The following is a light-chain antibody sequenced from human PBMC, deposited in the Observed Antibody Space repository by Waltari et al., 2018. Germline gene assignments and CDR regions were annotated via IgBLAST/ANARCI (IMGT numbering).Light chain of an antibody. CDR1: QGIRSA. Sequence: AVQLTQSPSSLSASVGDRVTVTCRESQGIRSALAWYQQKPGKPPKLMIYDASTLQSGVPPRFSVSGSVTDFTLTISSLQPEDFATYYCQQFNDFLGFGGGTKVEIK. J-gene: IGKJ4*01. CDR3: QQFNDFLG. CDR2: DAS. V-gene: IGKV1D-13*01.